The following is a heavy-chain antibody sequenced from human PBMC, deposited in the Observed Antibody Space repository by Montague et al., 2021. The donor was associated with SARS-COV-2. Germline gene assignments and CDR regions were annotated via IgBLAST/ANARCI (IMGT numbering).Heavy chain of an antibody. D-gene: IGHD1-26*01. CDR1: GGSITNYY. CDR3: ARLRRGTYYVSFDP. Sequence: SETLSLTCTVSGGSITNYYWTWIRQSPGRGLEWIGYIYYSATTNYNPSLKSRVTMSIATSKNQFSLSLSSVTAADSAVYYCARLRRGTYYVSFDPWGQGALVSVSS. V-gene: IGHV4-59*12. CDR2: IYYSATT. J-gene: IGHJ5*02.